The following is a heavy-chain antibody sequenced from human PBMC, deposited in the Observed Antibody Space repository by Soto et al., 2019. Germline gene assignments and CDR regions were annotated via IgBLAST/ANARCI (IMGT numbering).Heavy chain of an antibody. CDR1: GFTFSSYS. CDR2: ISSSSSTI. V-gene: IGHV3-48*01. D-gene: IGHD3-10*01. J-gene: IGHJ6*03. CDR3: ARVGSRFGELFNPGYYMDV. Sequence: EVQLVESGGGLVQPGGSLRLSCAASGFTFSSYSMNWVRQAPGKGLEWVSYISSSSSTIYYADSVKGRFTISRDNAKNSLYLQMNSLRAEDTAVYYCARVGSRFGELFNPGYYMDVWGKGPTVTVSS.